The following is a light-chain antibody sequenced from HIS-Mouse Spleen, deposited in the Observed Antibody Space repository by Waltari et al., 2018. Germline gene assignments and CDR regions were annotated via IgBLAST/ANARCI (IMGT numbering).Light chain of an antibody. CDR2: DDS. V-gene: IGLV3-21*03. J-gene: IGLJ2*01. CDR1: TIGRKS. Sequence: SYVLTQPPSASVAPGKTARITCGGTTIGRKSVHWYQQKPGQAPVLVVYDDSDRPSGIPERFSGSNSGNTATLTISRVEAGDEADYYCQVWDSSSDHVVFGGGTKLTVL. CDR3: QVWDSSSDHVV.